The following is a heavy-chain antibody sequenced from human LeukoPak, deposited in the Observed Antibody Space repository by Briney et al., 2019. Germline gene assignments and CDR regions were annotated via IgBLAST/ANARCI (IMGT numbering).Heavy chain of an antibody. J-gene: IGHJ4*02. D-gene: IGHD2-15*01. V-gene: IGHV1-69*13. CDR2: IIPIFGTA. CDR1: GGTFSSYA. CDR3: ASRVLNCSGGSCSSRYYFDY. Sequence: ASVKVSCKASGGTFSSYAISWVRRAPGQGLEWMGGIIPIFGTANYAQKFQGRVTITADESTSTAYMELSSLRSEDTAVYYCASRVLNCSGGSCSSRYYFDYWGQGTLVTVSS.